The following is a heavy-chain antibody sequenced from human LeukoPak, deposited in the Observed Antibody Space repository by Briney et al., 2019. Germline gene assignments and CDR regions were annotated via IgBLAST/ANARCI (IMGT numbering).Heavy chain of an antibody. CDR1: GGSFSGYY. Sequence: SETLSLTCAVYGGSFSGYYWSWIRQPPGKGLEWIGEINHSGSTNYNPSLKSRVTISVDTSKNQFSLKLSSVTAADTAVYYCARARDRYYYYGMDVWGKGTTVTVS. V-gene: IGHV4-34*01. CDR2: INHSGST. J-gene: IGHJ6*04. CDR3: ARARDRYYYYGMDV.